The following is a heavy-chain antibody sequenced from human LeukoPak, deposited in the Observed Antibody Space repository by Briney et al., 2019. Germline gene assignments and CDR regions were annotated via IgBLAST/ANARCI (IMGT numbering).Heavy chain of an antibody. CDR3: AKVDLNYYDSSGYYSYYFDY. V-gene: IGHV3-23*01. CDR1: GFTFSSYG. Sequence: GSLRLSCAASGFTFSSYGMSWVRQAPGKGLEWVSAISGSGGSTYYADSVKGRFTISRDNSKNTLYLQMNSLRAEDTAVYYCAKVDLNYYDSSGYYSYYFDYWGQGTLVTVSS. J-gene: IGHJ4*02. D-gene: IGHD3-22*01. CDR2: ISGSGGST.